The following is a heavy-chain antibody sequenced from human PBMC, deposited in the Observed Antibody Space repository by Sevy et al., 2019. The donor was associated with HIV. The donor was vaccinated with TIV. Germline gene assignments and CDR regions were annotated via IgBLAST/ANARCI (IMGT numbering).Heavy chain of an antibody. CDR1: GYSFTSYW. J-gene: IGHJ6*02. Sequence: GESLKISCKGSGYSFTSYWIGWVRQMPGKGLEWMGIIYPGDSDTRYSPSFQGQVTISADKSISTAYLQWSSLKASDTAMYYCARFDLWEYYYYGMDVWGQGTTVTVSS. D-gene: IGHD3-16*01. V-gene: IGHV5-51*01. CDR2: IYPGDSDT. CDR3: ARFDLWEYYYYGMDV.